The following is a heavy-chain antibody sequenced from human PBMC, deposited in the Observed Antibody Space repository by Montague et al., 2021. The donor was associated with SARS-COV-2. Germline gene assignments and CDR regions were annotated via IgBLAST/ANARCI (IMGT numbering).Heavy chain of an antibody. Sequence: SETLSLTCTVSGGSISSTDHFWGWIRQPPGKGLEWIGSIYYTGSTFYNPSLKSRVTISVDTSKNEFSLKLISVTATDTAVYYCARTEEGYGYFDLWGRGTQVTVSS. CDR3: ARTEEGYGYFDL. CDR1: GGSISSTDHF. J-gene: IGHJ2*01. V-gene: IGHV4-39*01. CDR2: IYYTGST. D-gene: IGHD1-1*01.